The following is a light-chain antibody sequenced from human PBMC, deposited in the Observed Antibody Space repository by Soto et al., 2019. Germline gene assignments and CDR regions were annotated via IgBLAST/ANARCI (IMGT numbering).Light chain of an antibody. V-gene: IGKV1-5*01. CDR2: GAS. CDR1: QTISTW. Sequence: DIQMTQSPSTLSASVGDRVTLTCRASQTISTWLAWYQQKPGKAPKLLIYGASSLQTGVPSRFSGSGSGTEFTLTISSLQPDDFATYYCQQYNSYSYTLGQGTKLEIK. CDR3: QQYNSYSYT. J-gene: IGKJ2*01.